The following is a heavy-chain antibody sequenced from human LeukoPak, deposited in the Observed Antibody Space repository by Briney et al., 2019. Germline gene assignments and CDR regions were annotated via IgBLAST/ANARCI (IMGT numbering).Heavy chain of an antibody. CDR3: ARGYYPSSGYPSFDY. D-gene: IGHD3-22*01. V-gene: IGHV3-30-3*01. CDR2: ISYDGSNK. CDR1: GCTFSSYA. Sequence: PGGSLRLSCAASGCTFSSYAMHWVRQAPGKGLEGVAVISYDGSNKYYADSVKGRFTICIDNYKKTLYLQMNNQRDDDTAVYYCARGYYPSSGYPSFDYWGQGTLVTVSS. J-gene: IGHJ4*02.